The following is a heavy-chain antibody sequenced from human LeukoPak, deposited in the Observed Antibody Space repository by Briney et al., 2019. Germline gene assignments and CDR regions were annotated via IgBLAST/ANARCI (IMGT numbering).Heavy chain of an antibody. CDR2: ISISGGST. CDR1: GFTFSNFA. CDR3: AKHTYYDSSGYYFHY. V-gene: IGHV3-23*01. Sequence: GGSLRLSCVASGFTFSNFAMSWVRQAPGKGLDWVSAISISGGSTYYAGSVKGRFTIPRDNSKNTLYLQMNSLRAEDTAVYYCAKHTYYDSSGYYFHYWGQGTLVTVSS. J-gene: IGHJ4*02. D-gene: IGHD3-22*01.